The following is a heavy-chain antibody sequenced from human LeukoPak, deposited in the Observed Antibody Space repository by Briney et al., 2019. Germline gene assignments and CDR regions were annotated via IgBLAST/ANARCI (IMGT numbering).Heavy chain of an antibody. J-gene: IGHJ4*02. D-gene: IGHD3-22*01. V-gene: IGHV4-34*01. CDR2: INHSGST. Sequence: SETLSLTCAVYGGSFSGYYWSWIRQPPGKGLEWIGEINHSGSTNYNPSLKSRVTISVDTSKNQFSLKLSSVTAADTAVYYCARRCHYYDSSGYIAYSYFDYWGQGTLVTVSS. CDR1: GGSFSGYY. CDR3: ARRCHYYDSSGYIAYSYFDY.